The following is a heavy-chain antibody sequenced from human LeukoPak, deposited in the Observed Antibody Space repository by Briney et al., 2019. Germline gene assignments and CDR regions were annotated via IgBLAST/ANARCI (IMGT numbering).Heavy chain of an antibody. CDR1: GFTFSSYE. D-gene: IGHD3-3*01. CDR2: ISSSGSTI. J-gene: IGHJ4*02. V-gene: IGHV3-48*03. Sequence: GGSLRLSCAASGFTFSSYEMNWVRQAPGKGLERVSYISSSGSTIYYADSVKGRFTISRDNAKNSLYLQMNSLRAEDTAVYYCARDPGSFWSGYPGPFDYWGQGTLVTVSS. CDR3: ARDPGSFWSGYPGPFDY.